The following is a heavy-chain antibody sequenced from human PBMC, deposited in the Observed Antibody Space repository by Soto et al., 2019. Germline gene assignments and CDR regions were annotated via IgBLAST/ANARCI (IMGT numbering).Heavy chain of an antibody. D-gene: IGHD2-2*01. CDR1: GFSFSNYG. CDR2: ISSSSSYI. CDR3: ASSDCTSTSCYVVWFDP. Sequence: EVQLVESGGGLVKPGGSLRLSCAASGFSFSNYGMNWVRQAPGKGLEWVASISSSSSYISYADSVKGRFTISRDNVKNSVYLQMNSLRAEDTAVYYCASSDCTSTSCYVVWFDPWGQGTLVTVSS. J-gene: IGHJ5*02. V-gene: IGHV3-21*01.